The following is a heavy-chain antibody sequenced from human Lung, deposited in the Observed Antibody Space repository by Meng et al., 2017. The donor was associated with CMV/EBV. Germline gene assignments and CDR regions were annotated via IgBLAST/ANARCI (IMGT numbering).Heavy chain of an antibody. CDR2: IDGTGRT. J-gene: IGHJ5*02. CDR1: GGSFSGSY. CDR3: ARLTGTVYVHWFDA. D-gene: IGHD1-7*01. V-gene: IGHV4-34*01. Sequence: SETLSLXXAVYGGSFSGSYWHWIRQPPGMGLEWIGEIDGTGRTKYSPSLNSRVTILLDTSKKQFSLELSSVTAADTAVYYCARLTGTVYVHWFDAWGQGNXVNGYS.